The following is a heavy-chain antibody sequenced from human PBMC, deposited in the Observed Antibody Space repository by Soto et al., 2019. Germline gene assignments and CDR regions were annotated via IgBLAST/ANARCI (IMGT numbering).Heavy chain of an antibody. V-gene: IGHV1-8*01. J-gene: IGHJ4*02. CDR2: MNPNNGYT. Sequence: ASVKVSCKTSGYTFTSYDIHWVRQATGQGLEWMGWMNPNNGYTDYAQKSQGRVTMTRDTSLSTAYMELSSLTSDDTAVYYCARGRGWRDYWGQGTLVTVSS. CDR1: GYTFTSYD. CDR3: ARGRGWRDY. D-gene: IGHD6-19*01.